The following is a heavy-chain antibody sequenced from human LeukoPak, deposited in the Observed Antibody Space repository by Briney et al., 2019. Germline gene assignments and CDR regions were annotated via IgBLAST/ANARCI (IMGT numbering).Heavy chain of an antibody. V-gene: IGHV3-66*01. Sequence: GGSLRLSCAASGFTVSNNYMSWVRQAPGKGLEWVSGIYSGGTTYYADSVKGRFTISRDNSKNTLYLQMNSLRAEDTAVYYCARARCSGGTCYCDYWGQGTLVTVSS. D-gene: IGHD2-15*01. CDR2: IYSGGTT. CDR1: GFTVSNNY. J-gene: IGHJ4*02. CDR3: ARARCSGGTCYCDY.